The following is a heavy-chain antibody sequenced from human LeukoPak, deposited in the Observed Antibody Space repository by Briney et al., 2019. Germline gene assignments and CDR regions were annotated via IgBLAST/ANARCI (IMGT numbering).Heavy chain of an antibody. CDR2: ISSSSSYI. V-gene: IGHV3-21*04. Sequence: GGSLRLSCAASGFTFSSYSMNWVRQAPGKGLEWVSSISSSSSYIYYADSVKGRFTISRDNSKNTLYLQMNSLRAEDTAVYYCARDPYYYDSSGYYRWGQGTLVTVSS. CDR1: GFTFSSYS. D-gene: IGHD3-22*01. CDR3: ARDPYYYDSSGYYR. J-gene: IGHJ5*02.